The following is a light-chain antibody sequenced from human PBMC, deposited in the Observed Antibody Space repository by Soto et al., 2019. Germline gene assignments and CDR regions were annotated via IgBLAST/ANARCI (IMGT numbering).Light chain of an antibody. J-gene: IGKJ1*01. CDR2: DTS. CDR3: QQFAGSPWT. V-gene: IGKV3-20*01. Sequence: EIVLTQSPGTLSLSSGERATLSWRASQSVSSTYLAWYQQKPGQAPRPLIYDTSRRATGIPDRFSGSGSGTDFSLTISRLEPEDFAVYYCQQFAGSPWTFGQGTKVDIK. CDR1: QSVSSTY.